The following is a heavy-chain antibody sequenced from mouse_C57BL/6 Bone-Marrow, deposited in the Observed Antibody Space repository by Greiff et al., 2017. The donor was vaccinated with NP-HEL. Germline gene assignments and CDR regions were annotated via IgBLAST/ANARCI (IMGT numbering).Heavy chain of an antibody. CDR3: ASSGYFDY. CDR1: GYTFTSCD. Sequence: VQLQQSGPELVKPGASVKLSCKASGYTFTSCDINWVKQRPGQGLEWIGWIYPRDGSTKYNEKFKGKATLTVDTSSSTAYMELHSLTSEDSAVYFCASSGYFDYWGQGTTLTVSS. D-gene: IGHD3-2*02. CDR2: IYPRDGST. V-gene: IGHV1-85*01. J-gene: IGHJ2*01.